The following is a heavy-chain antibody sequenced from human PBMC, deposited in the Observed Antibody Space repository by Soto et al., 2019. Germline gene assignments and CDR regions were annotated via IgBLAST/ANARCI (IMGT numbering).Heavy chain of an antibody. Sequence: SETLSLTCAVYGGSFSGYSWTWIRQPPGTGLEWIGEINHSGSTNYNPSLKSRVTISVDTSKSQFSLKLSSVTAADTAVYYCARHTPAISISDHWGQGTLVTVSS. CDR1: GGSFSGYS. CDR2: INHSGST. D-gene: IGHD2-15*01. J-gene: IGHJ4*02. CDR3: ARHTPAISISDH. V-gene: IGHV4-34*01.